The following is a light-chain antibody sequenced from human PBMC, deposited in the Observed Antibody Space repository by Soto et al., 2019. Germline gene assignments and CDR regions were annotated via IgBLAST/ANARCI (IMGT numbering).Light chain of an antibody. V-gene: IGKV1-39*01. Sequence: DIQMTQSPSSLSASVGDRVTITCRASQTISIDLNWYQQKPGKVHTLLISETSTLQSGVPARFVVSGSGTDFTLTISSLQPEDFATYYCHQSHTTPTFGGGTKVEIK. CDR3: HQSHTTPT. J-gene: IGKJ4*02. CDR1: QTISID. CDR2: ETS.